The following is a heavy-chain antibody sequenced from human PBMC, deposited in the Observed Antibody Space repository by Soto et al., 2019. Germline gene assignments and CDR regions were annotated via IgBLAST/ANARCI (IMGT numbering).Heavy chain of an antibody. D-gene: IGHD2-15*01. J-gene: IGHJ4*02. CDR1: GGSIYRSGYY. CDR3: GKVLVGATGHTDSDS. V-gene: IGHV4-39*01. Sequence: SETLSLTCTVSGGSIYRSGYYWGWIRQPPGRGLEWIGNIDYNGVTYSNPSLKSRVTISRDTSKNQFSLKLTSVTAADTALYYCGKVLVGATGHTDSDSWGPGXLVTVYS. CDR2: IDYNGVT.